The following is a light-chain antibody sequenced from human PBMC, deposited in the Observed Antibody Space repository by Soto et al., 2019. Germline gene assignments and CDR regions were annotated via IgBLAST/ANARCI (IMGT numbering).Light chain of an antibody. CDR1: SSDVGGYNY. J-gene: IGLJ1*01. CDR2: DVS. CDR3: CSYAGSPHYV. V-gene: IGLV2-11*01. Sequence: QSVLTQPRSVSGSPGQSVTISCTGTSSDVGGYNYVSWYQQHPGKAPKLMIYDVSKRPSGVPDRFSGSTSGNTASLTISGLEDEDEADYYCCSYAGSPHYVFGTGTKVXVL.